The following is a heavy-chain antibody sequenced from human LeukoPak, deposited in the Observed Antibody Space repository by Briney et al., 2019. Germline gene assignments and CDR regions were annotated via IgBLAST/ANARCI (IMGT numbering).Heavy chain of an antibody. CDR3: ARHGYIQFWLY. CDR2: IDSSGTA. D-gene: IGHD5-18*01. J-gene: IGHJ4*02. Sequence: SETLSLTCTVSGASISRGTYYWGWIRQSPEKGLEWIGSIDSSGTAHYNSSLKSRIIISVDTSKNQVSLNLTSVTFADTAVYYCARHGYIQFWLYWGQGTQVIVSS. CDR1: GASISRGTYY. V-gene: IGHV4-39*01.